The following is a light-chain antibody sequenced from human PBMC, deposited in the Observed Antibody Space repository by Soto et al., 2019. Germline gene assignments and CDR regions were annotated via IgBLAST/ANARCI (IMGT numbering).Light chain of an antibody. CDR3: QQYNNWPET. CDR2: GA. J-gene: IGKJ1*01. V-gene: IGKV3-15*01. CDR1: QSVSSN. Sequence: EIVMTQSPATLSVSPGERATLSCRASQSVSSNLAWYQQKPGQAPRLLIYGASRATGIPARFSGSGSGTEFTLTISSLQSEDFAVYYCQQYNNWPETFGQGTKVEIK.